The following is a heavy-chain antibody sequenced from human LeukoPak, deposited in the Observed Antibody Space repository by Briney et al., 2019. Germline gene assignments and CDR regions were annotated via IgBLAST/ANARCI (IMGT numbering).Heavy chain of an antibody. CDR2: ISTSGSI. J-gene: IGHJ4*02. CDR3: ARDWDY. V-gene: IGHV4-4*07. CDR1: GGSISSYY. Sequence: SETLSLTCTVSGGSISSYYWSWIRQPAGKGLEWIGRISTSGSIKYNSSLKSRVTMSVDTSKNQFSLKLSSVTAADTAVYYCARDWDYWGQGTLVTVSS.